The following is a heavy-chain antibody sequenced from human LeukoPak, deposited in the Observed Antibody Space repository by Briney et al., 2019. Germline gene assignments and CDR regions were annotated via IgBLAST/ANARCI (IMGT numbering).Heavy chain of an antibody. J-gene: IGHJ3*02. Sequence: GGSLRLSCAASGFTFSNYGMSWVRQAPGKGLEWVSSISGSGGTTYYADSVKGRFTISRDKSKNTLYLQMNSLRAEDTAVYYCAKGNGGYYNDAFDIWGQGTMVTVSS. V-gene: IGHV3-23*01. CDR1: GFTFSNYG. CDR2: ISGSGGTT. D-gene: IGHD3-22*01. CDR3: AKGNGGYYNDAFDI.